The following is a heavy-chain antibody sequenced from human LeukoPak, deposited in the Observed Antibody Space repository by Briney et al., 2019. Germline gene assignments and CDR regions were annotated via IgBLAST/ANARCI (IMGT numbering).Heavy chain of an antibody. V-gene: IGHV1-8*01. J-gene: IGHJ4*02. D-gene: IGHD5-12*01. CDR2: MNPNSGNT. Sequence: GASVKVSCKASGYTFTSYDINWVRQATGQGLEWMGWMNPNSGNTGYAQKFQGRVTMTRNTSISTAYMELSSLRSEDTAVYYCARGYRAGGGYEQPFDYWGQGTLVTVSS. CDR1: GYTFTSYD. CDR3: ARGYRAGGGYEQPFDY.